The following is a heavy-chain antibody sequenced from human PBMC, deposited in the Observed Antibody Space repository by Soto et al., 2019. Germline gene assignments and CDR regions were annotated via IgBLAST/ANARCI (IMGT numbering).Heavy chain of an antibody. V-gene: IGHV4-31*03. CDR3: ARAPFRAYDFWSGYYPNNWFDP. D-gene: IGHD3-3*01. J-gene: IGHJ5*02. CDR1: GGSMSSGGYY. Sequence: SETLSLTCTVSGGSMSSGGYYWSWIRQHPGKGLEWIGYIYYSGSTYYNPSLKSRVTISVDTSKNQFSLKLSSVTAADTAVYYCARAPFRAYDFWSGYYPNNWFDPWGQGTLVTVS. CDR2: IYYSGST.